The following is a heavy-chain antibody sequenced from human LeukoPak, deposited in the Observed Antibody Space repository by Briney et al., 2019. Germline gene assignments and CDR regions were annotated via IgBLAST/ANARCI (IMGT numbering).Heavy chain of an antibody. J-gene: IGHJ1*01. V-gene: IGHV3-23*01. CDR1: GFTFSSYA. CDR3: AKDIGWVAAAGTYFQH. CDR2: VSGSGDT. D-gene: IGHD6-13*01. Sequence: GGSLRLSCAASGFTFSSYAMTWVRQAPGKGLEWVSAVSGSGDTYYADSVKGRFTISRDNARNSLYLQMNSLRTEDTALYYCAKDIGWVAAAGTYFQHWGQGTLVTVSS.